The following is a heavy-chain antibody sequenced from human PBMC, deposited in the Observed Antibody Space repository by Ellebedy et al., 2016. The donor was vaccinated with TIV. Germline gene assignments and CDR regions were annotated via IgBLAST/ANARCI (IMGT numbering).Heavy chain of an antibody. Sequence: GESLKISXAASGFTFSSYGMHWVRQAPGKGLEWVAVISYDGSNKYYADSVKGRFTISRDNSKNTLYLQMNSLRAEDTAVYYCAKDWDIVVVPAALDAFDIWGQGTMVTVSS. CDR1: GFTFSSYG. J-gene: IGHJ3*02. CDR2: ISYDGSNK. CDR3: AKDWDIVVVPAALDAFDI. D-gene: IGHD2-2*01. V-gene: IGHV3-30*18.